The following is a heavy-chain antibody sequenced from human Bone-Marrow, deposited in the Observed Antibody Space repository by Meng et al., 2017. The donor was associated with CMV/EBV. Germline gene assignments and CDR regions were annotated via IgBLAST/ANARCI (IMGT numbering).Heavy chain of an antibody. V-gene: IGHV4-61*01. Sequence: SETLSLTCTVSGGSVSSGSYYWSWIRQPPGKGLEWIGYIYYSGSTNYNPSLKSRVTISVDTSKNQFSLKLSSVTAADTAVYYCARQVDGYRVDYWGQGTLVTVAS. CDR1: GGSVSSGSYY. D-gene: IGHD5-24*01. CDR3: ARQVDGYRVDY. J-gene: IGHJ4*02. CDR2: IYYSGST.